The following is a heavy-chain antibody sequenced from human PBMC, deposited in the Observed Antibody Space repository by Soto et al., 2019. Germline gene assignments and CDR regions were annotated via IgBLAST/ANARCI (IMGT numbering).Heavy chain of an antibody. Sequence: SETLSLTCTVSGGSISSGDYYWSWIRQPPGKVLEWIGYIYYSGSTYYNPSLKSRVTISVDTSKNQFSLKLSSVTAADTAAYYCDGSCDEDFWSSYYTVSSYHGMDVWGEGTTVTVSS. J-gene: IGHJ6*04. CDR3: DGSCDEDFWSSYYTVSSYHGMDV. CDR1: GGSISSGDYY. V-gene: IGHV4-30-4*01. D-gene: IGHD3-3*01. CDR2: IYYSGST.